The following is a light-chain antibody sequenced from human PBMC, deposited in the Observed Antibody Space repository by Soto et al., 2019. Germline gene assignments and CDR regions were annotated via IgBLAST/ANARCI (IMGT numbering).Light chain of an antibody. J-gene: IGLJ1*01. Sequence: QSALTQPRSVSGSPGQSVTISCTGTSSDVGGYNYVSWYQQHPGKAPKLMIYDVSKRPSGVPDRFSGSKSGNTASLTISGLQAEDEADYYCCSYAGSYTYVFGPVTKLTVL. CDR3: CSYAGSYTYV. CDR2: DVS. V-gene: IGLV2-11*01. CDR1: SSDVGGYNY.